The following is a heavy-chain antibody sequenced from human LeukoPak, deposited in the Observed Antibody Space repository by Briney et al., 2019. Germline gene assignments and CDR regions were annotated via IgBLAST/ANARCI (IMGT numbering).Heavy chain of an antibody. J-gene: IGHJ3*02. Sequence: LGESLKISCRGSGYSFTTYWIAWVRQMPGKGLEWMGIIYPGDSDTRYSPSFQGHVTISADMSISTAYLQWSSLKASDTAMYYCARLSSVVVVAATDHDAFDIWGQGTMVTVSS. CDR2: IYPGDSDT. CDR1: GYSFTTYW. D-gene: IGHD2-15*01. V-gene: IGHV5-51*01. CDR3: ARLSSVVVVAATDHDAFDI.